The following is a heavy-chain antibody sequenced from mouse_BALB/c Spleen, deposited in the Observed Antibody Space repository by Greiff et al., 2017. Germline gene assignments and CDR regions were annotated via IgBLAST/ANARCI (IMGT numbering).Heavy chain of an antibody. CDR1: GYTFTSYW. D-gene: IGHD2-14*01. CDR3: ARRYGVDY. J-gene: IGHJ4*01. CDR2: INPSNGRT. Sequence: VQLQQPGAELVKPGASVKLSCKASGYTFTSYWMHWVKQRPGQGLEWIGEINPSNGRTNYNEKFKSKATLTVDKSSSTAYMQLSSLTSEDSAVYYCARRYGVDYWGQGTSVTVSS. V-gene: IGHV1S81*02.